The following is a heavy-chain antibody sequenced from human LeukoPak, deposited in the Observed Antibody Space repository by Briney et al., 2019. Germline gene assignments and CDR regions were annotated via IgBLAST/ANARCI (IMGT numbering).Heavy chain of an antibody. CDR3: ARGCYRRYFDY. V-gene: IGHV3-48*04. J-gene: IGHJ4*02. CDR1: GFTFSSYS. CDR2: ISSSSSTI. D-gene: IGHD5-18*01. Sequence: PGGSLRLSCAASGFTFSSYSMNWVRQAPGKGLEWVSYISSSSSTIYYADSVKGRFTISRDNAKNSLYLQMNSLRAEDTAVYYCARGCYRRYFDYWGQGTLVTVSS.